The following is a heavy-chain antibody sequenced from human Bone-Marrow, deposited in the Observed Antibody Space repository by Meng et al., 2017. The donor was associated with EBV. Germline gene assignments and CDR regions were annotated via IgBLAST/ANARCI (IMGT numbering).Heavy chain of an antibody. V-gene: IGHV4-34*01. D-gene: IGHD1-26*01. J-gene: IGHJ4*02. CDR3: ARARVGATRGTYFDY. Sequence: PRWGAGLLKPSETLSLTCAVYGGSFSGYYWSWIRQPPGKGLEWIGEINHSGSTNYNPSLKSRVTISVDTSKNQFSLKLSSVTAADTAVYYCARARVGATRGTYFDYWGQGTLVTVSS. CDR1: GGSFSGYY. CDR2: INHSGST.